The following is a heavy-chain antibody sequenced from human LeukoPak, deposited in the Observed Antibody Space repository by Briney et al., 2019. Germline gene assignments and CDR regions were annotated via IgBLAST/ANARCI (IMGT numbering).Heavy chain of an antibody. CDR1: GGSVSSGTYY. D-gene: IGHD1-1*01. J-gene: IGHJ4*02. V-gene: IGHV4-61*01. CDR3: ARRTTYGYFDY. CDR2: IYYSGST. Sequence: SETLSLTCTVSGGSVSSGTYYWSWIQQPPGKGLEWIGYIYYSGSTNYNPSLKSRVTISVDTSKNQFSLKLTSVTAADTAVYYCARRTTYGYFDYWGQGALVTVSS.